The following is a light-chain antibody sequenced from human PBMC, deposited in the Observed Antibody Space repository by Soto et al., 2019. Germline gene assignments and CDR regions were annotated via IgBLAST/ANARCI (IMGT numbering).Light chain of an antibody. CDR1: SSDVGGYKY. Sequence: QSALTKPRSVSGSPGQSVTISCTGTSSDVGGYKYVSWYQQHPGKVPKLMMFDVSERPSGVPDRFSGSKSGNTASLSISGLQAEDEADYYCCAYAGSYTVLFGGGTQLTVL. CDR2: DVS. CDR3: CAYAGSYTVL. V-gene: IGLV2-11*01. J-gene: IGLJ2*01.